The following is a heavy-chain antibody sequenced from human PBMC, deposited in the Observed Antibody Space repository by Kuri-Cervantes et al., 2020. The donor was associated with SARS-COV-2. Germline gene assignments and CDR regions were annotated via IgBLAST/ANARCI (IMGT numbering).Heavy chain of an antibody. CDR2: IYHSGST. CDR1: GYSISSGYY. Sequence: GSLRLSCAVSGYSISSGYYWGWIRQPPGKGLEWIGSIYHSGSTYYNPSLKSRVTISVDTSKNQFSLKLSSVTAVDTAVYYCARQGGYSSSSLDYWGQGTLVTVSS. V-gene: IGHV4-38-2*01. J-gene: IGHJ4*02. D-gene: IGHD6-6*01. CDR3: ARQGGYSSSSLDY.